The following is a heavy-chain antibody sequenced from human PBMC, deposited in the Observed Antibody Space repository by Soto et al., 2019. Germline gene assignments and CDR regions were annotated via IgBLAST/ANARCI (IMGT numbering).Heavy chain of an antibody. D-gene: IGHD1-1*01. CDR3: AGTTKTMHS. Sequence: QVQLVESGGGVVQPGRSLRLSCAASGFAFSTYAMHWVRQAPGKGLEWVAIISNDGINTYYIDSVKGRFTISRDNSKNTLYLQMNSLRPEDMAVYFCAGTTKTMHSWGQGTLVTVSS. CDR2: ISNDGINT. CDR1: GFAFSTYA. J-gene: IGHJ4*02. V-gene: IGHV3-30-3*01.